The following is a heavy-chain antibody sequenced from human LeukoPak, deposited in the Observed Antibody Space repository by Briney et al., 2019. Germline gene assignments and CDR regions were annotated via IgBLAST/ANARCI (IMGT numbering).Heavy chain of an antibody. J-gene: IGHJ4*02. CDR1: GGSISSGGYY. CDR3: ARADGGNSWGYFDY. V-gene: IGHV4-31*03. CDR2: TYYSGSI. D-gene: IGHD4-23*01. Sequence: PSQTLSLTCTVSGGSISSGGYYWIWLRKHPGKGLEWIGYTYYSGSIYYNPSLNSRVTISVDTSNNQFSLKLSSVTAADTAVYYCARADGGNSWGYFDYWGQGTLVTVSS.